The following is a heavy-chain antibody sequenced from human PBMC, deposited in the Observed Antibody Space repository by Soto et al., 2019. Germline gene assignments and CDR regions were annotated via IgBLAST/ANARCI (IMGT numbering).Heavy chain of an antibody. CDR1: GFTFSSYD. J-gene: IGHJ4*02. V-gene: IGHV3-13*05. Sequence: EVQLVESGGGLVQPGGSLRLSCAASGFTFSSYDMHWVRQATGKGLDQATGKGLEWVSAIGTAGDPYYPGSVKGRFTISRENAKNSLYLQMNSLRAGDTAVYYCARGMLVRGLYYFDYWGQGTLVTVSS. CDR3: ARGMLVRGLYYFDY. CDR2: IGTAGDP. D-gene: IGHD6-13*01.